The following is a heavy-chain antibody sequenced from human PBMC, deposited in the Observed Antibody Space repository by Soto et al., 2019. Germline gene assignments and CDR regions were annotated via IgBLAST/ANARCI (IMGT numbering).Heavy chain of an antibody. D-gene: IGHD1-26*01. J-gene: IGHJ5*02. CDR2: INPNSGGT. CDR1: GYTFTGYY. CDR3: AREGSGSYHNWFDP. Sequence: ASVKVSCKASGYTFTGYYMHWVRQAPGQGLEWMGWINPNSGGTNYAQKFQGWVTMTRDMSISTAYMELSRLRSDDTAVYYCAREGSGSYHNWFDPWGQGTLVTVSS. V-gene: IGHV1-2*04.